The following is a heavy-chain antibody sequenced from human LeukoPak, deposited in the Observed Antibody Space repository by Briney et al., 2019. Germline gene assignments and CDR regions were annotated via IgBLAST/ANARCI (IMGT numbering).Heavy chain of an antibody. V-gene: IGHV3-74*01. CDR3: ARGVHFGSDY. J-gene: IGHJ4*02. CDR1: GFTFSTYF. D-gene: IGHD3-10*01. CDR2: INSDGSTT. Sequence: GGSLRLSCAASGFTFSTYFMHWVRQAPGKGLVWVSRINSDGSTTSLADSVKGRFAISRDNAKNTLYLQMDSLRAEDTAVYFCARGVHFGSDYWGQGTLVTVSS.